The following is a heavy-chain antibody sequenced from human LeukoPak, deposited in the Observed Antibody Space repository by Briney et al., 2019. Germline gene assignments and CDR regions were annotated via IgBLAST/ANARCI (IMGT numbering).Heavy chain of an antibody. Sequence: PSETLSLTCAVYGGSFSGYYWSWIRQPPGKGLVWIGEIKHSGSTNYNPSLKSRVTISVDTSKNQFSLKLSSVTAADTAVYYCASFLEDSSSPTTIDYWGQGTLVTVSS. CDR2: IKHSGST. J-gene: IGHJ4*02. CDR1: GGSFSGYY. V-gene: IGHV4-34*01. CDR3: ASFLEDSSSPTTIDY. D-gene: IGHD6-13*01.